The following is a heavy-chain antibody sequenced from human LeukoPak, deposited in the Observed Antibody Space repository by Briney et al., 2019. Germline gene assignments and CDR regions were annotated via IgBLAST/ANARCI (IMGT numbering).Heavy chain of an antibody. Sequence: PGGSLRLSCAASGFTFSSYAMHWVRQAPGKGLEWVAVISYDGSNKYYADSVKGRFTISRDNSKNTLYLQMNSLRAEDTAVYYCARDPYSSPPTPLWFGYWGQGTLVTVSS. CDR1: GFTFSSYA. D-gene: IGHD6-19*01. CDR3: ARDPYSSPPTPLWFGY. V-gene: IGHV3-30-3*01. J-gene: IGHJ4*02. CDR2: ISYDGSNK.